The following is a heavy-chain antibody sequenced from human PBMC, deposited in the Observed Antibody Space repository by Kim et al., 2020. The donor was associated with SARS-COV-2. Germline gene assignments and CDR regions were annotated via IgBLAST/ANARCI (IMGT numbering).Heavy chain of an antibody. CDR1: GFTFGDYA. D-gene: IGHD4-17*01. CDR2: ISWNSGSI. V-gene: IGHV3-9*01. J-gene: IGHJ4*02. CDR3: AKDLTVTTKTWGFDY. Sequence: GGSLRLSCAASGFTFGDYAMHRVRQAPGKGLEWVSGISWNSGSIGYADSVKGRFTISRDNAKNSLYLQMNSLRAEDTALYYCAKDLTVTTKTWGFDYWGQGTLVTVSS.